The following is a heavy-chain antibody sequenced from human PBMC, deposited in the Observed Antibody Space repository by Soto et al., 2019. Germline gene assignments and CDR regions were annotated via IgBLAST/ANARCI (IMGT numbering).Heavy chain of an antibody. J-gene: IGHJ3*02. CDR1: GYTFTSYY. CDR2: INPSGGST. Sequence: ASVKVSCKASGYTFTSYYMHWVRQAPGQGLEWMGIINPSGGSTSYAQKFQGRVTMTRDTSTSTVYMELSSLRSEDTAVYYCAGEGYCSGGSCYSASLDAFDIWGQGTMVTVSS. V-gene: IGHV1-46*01. CDR3: AGEGYCSGGSCYSASLDAFDI. D-gene: IGHD2-15*01.